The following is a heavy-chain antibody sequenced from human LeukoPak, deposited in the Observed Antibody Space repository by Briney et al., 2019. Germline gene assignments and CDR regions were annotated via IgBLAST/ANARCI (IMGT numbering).Heavy chain of an antibody. V-gene: IGHV1-2*02. CDR3: ARGGSGWYTGYFDL. CDR1: GYTFTGYY. Sequence: GASVKVSCKASGYTFTGYYMHWVRQAPGQGLEWMGWINPNSGGTNYAQKFQGRVTMTRDTSISTAYMELSRLRSDGTAVYYCARGGSGWYTGYFDLWGRGTLVTVSS. J-gene: IGHJ2*01. CDR2: INPNSGGT. D-gene: IGHD6-19*01.